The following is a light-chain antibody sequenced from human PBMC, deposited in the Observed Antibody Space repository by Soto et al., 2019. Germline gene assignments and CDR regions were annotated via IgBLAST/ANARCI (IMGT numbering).Light chain of an antibody. J-gene: IGLJ2*01. Sequence: QSALTQPASVSGSPGQSITISCTGTSSDVGSYNLVSWYKQHPGKAPKLMIYEGSKRPSGVSNRFSGSKSGNTASLTISGLQAEDEADYYCCSYACSSTLVFGGGTKVTVL. CDR3: CSYACSSTLV. V-gene: IGLV2-23*01. CDR1: SSDVGSYNL. CDR2: EGS.